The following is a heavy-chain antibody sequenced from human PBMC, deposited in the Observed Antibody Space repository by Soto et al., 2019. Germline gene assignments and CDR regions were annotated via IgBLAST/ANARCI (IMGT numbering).Heavy chain of an antibody. CDR2: IIDDGGRA. V-gene: IGHV3-23*01. CDR3: AKDKMEQWLVGGYFDY. Sequence: GSLRLSCSASGFTFNRYSMSWVRQAPGKGLEWVSAIIDDGGRAYYADSVKGRFTISRDNSKNTLSPQMNSLRAEDTAVYYCAKDKMEQWLVGGYFDYWGQGTQVTVSS. D-gene: IGHD6-19*01. J-gene: IGHJ4*02. CDR1: GFTFNRYS.